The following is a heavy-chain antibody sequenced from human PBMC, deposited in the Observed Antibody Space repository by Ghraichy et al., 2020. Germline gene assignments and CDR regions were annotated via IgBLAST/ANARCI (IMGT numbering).Heavy chain of an antibody. D-gene: IGHD5-12*01. CDR1: GGSISSSSYY. J-gene: IGHJ4*02. Sequence: SETLSLTCTVSGGSISSSSYYWDWIRQPPGKGLEWIATIYYSGSTFYNPSLESRVTISIDTSKNQFSLMLTSVTAADTAVYYCARGEGYSGYDLGYWGQGTLVTVSS. CDR3: ARGEGYSGYDLGY. CDR2: IYYSGST. V-gene: IGHV4-39*07.